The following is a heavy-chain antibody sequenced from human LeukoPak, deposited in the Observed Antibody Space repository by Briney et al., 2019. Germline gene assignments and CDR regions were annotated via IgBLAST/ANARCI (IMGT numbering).Heavy chain of an antibody. J-gene: IGHJ4*02. D-gene: IGHD5-12*01. CDR1: GFTFSDYY. Sequence: GGSLRLSCAASGFTFSDYYMSWIRQAPGKGLEWVSYISSSGSTIYYADSVKGRFTISRDNAKNSLYLQMNSLRAEDTAVYYCARREGYSGYDSYYFDYWGQGTLVTVSS. CDR2: ISSSGSTI. V-gene: IGHV3-11*04. CDR3: ARREGYSGYDSYYFDY.